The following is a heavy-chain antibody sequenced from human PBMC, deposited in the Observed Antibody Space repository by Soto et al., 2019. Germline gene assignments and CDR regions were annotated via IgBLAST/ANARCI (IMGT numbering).Heavy chain of an antibody. CDR1: GFTFSNYW. D-gene: IGHD2-15*01. Sequence: EVQLMESGGGLVQPGGSLRLSCAASGFTFSNYWMSWVRQAPGKGLEWVANIKQDGSEKYYVDSVKGRFTISRDNAKNSLYQQINSLRAGDTAVYYWATGGGTFDYGGRGTLVPVSS. V-gene: IGHV3-7*03. J-gene: IGHJ4*02. CDR3: ATGGGTFDY. CDR2: IKQDGSEK.